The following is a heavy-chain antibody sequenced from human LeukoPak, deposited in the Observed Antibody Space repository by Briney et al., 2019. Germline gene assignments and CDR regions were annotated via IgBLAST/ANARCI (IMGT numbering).Heavy chain of an antibody. V-gene: IGHV3-33*06. J-gene: IGHJ6*03. CDR1: GGSFSGYY. CDR2: IWYDGSNK. CDR3: AKDIAAAGTPDYYYYYMDV. D-gene: IGHD6-13*01. Sequence: LSLTCAVYGGSFSGYYWSGIRQPPGKGLEWVAVIWYDGSNKYYADSVKGRFTISRDNSKNTLYLQMNSLRAEDTAVYYCAKDIAAAGTPDYYYYYMDVWGKGTTVTVSS.